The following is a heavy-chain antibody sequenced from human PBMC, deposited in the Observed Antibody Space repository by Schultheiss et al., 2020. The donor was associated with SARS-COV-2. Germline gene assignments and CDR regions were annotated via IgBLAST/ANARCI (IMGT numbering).Heavy chain of an antibody. CDR3: ARDRFNWVPAAIVGYYYYGMDV. Sequence: GESLKISFAASGFTFSSYAMSWVRQAPGKGLEWVSAISGSGGSTYYADSVKGRFTISRDNSKNTMYLQMNSLRAEDTAVYYCARDRFNWVPAAIVGYYYYGMDVWGQGTTVTVS. D-gene: IGHD2-2*01. J-gene: IGHJ6*02. V-gene: IGHV3-23*01. CDR2: ISGSGGST. CDR1: GFTFSSYA.